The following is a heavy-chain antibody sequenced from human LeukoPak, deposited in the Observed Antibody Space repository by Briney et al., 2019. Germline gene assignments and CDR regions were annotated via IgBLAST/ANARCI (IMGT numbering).Heavy chain of an antibody. CDR3: ARGLGSFDY. V-gene: IGHV1-18*01. D-gene: IGHD3-10*01. CDR1: GYTFTSYD. J-gene: IGHJ4*02. Sequence: ASVKVSCKASGYTFTSYDINWVRQAPGQGLEWMGWISVYNGNTNYAQKFQGRVTLTTDASTSTAYMDLSSLRYDDTAVYYCARGLGSFDYWGQGTRLTVSS. CDR2: ISVYNGNT.